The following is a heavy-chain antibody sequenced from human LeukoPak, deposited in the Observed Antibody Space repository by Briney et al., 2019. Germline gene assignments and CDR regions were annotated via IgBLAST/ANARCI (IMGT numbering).Heavy chain of an antibody. V-gene: IGHV3-53*01. CDR1: GFTFSSYW. J-gene: IGHJ3*02. CDR2: IYNTGAT. D-gene: IGHD1-26*01. Sequence: GGSLRLSCAASGFTFSSYWMGWVRQAPGKGLEWVSSIYNTGATHYAESVKGRFTISRDNSKNTLFLQMNSLRAEDMAVYYCARIEWERLGRAFDIWGQGTMVTVSS. CDR3: ARIEWERLGRAFDI.